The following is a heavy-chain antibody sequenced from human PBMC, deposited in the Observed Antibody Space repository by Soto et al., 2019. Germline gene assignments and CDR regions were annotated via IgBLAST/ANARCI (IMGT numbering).Heavy chain of an antibody. CDR2: ISGSGGST. CDR1: GFTFSSYA. CDR3: LVVPAASYYYYGMDV. V-gene: IGHV3-23*01. Sequence: GGSLRLSCAASGFTFSSYAMSWVRQAPGKGLEWVSAISGSGGSTYYADSVKGRFTISRDNSKNTLYLQMNSLRAEGTAVYYCLVVPAASYYYYGMDVWGQGTTVTVSS. D-gene: IGHD2-2*01. J-gene: IGHJ6*02.